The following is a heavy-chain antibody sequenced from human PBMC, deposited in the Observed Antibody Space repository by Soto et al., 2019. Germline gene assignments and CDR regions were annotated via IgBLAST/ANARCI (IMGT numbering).Heavy chain of an antibody. CDR3: ARSTFNYGMDV. CDR2: VGTVGDT. J-gene: IGHJ6*02. V-gene: IGHV3-13*01. CDR1: GFTLSSYE. Sequence: EVQLVESGGGLVQPGGSLRLSCAASGFTLSSYEMHWVRRTSGKGLEWVSAVGTVGDTNYAGSVRGRFTISTENAKNSVYLQMNSLRAGDTAVYYCARSTFNYGMDVWGQGTTVTVS.